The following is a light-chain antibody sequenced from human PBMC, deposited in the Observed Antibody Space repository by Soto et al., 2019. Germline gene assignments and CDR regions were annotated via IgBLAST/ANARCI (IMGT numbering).Light chain of an antibody. Sequence: QSVLTQPPSVSGAPGQRVTISCTGSSSNIGAGYDVHWYQQLPGTAPKLLIYGNSNRPSGVPDRFSGSKSGTSASLAITGLQAEDEADYYCQSYDSSLSVDVVFGGATKVTVL. V-gene: IGLV1-40*01. CDR2: GNS. CDR3: QSYDSSLSVDVV. J-gene: IGLJ2*01. CDR1: SSNIGAGYD.